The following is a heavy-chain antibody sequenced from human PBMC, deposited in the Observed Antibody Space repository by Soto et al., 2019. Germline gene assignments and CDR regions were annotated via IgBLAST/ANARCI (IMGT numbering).Heavy chain of an antibody. CDR1: GYRFTDYQ. J-gene: IGHJ6*02. CDR2: INPKSGGT. V-gene: IGHV1-2*04. D-gene: IGHD4-4*01. CDR3: AMGESTECSTGVRSFSYLPALDV. Sequence: ASVKVSCEAAGYRFTDYQIQWVRQAPGQGLEWLGRINPKSGGTSTAQKFQGWVTMTTDTSISTASMELTRLTSDDPATHCCAMGESTECSTGVRSFSYLPALDVWGQ.